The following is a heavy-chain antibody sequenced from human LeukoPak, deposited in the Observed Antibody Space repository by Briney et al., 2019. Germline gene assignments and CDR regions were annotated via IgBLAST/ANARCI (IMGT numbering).Heavy chain of an antibody. CDR3: AAHRVAVAGTSAY. V-gene: IGHV3-9*01. CDR2: ISWNSGSI. J-gene: IGHJ4*02. D-gene: IGHD6-19*01. Sequence: PGGSLRLSCAASGFTFDDYAMHWVRQAPGKGLEWVSGISWNSGSIGYADSVKGRFTIPRDNAKNSLYLQMNSLRAEDTALYYCAAHRVAVAGTSAYWGQGTLVTVSS. CDR1: GFTFDDYA.